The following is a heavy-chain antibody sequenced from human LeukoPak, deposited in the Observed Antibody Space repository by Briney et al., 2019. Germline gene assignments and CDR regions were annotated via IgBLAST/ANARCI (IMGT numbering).Heavy chain of an antibody. CDR2: IKPSGGST. V-gene: IGHV1-46*01. CDR3: ARDPAYYYGSGSYYNENY. Sequence: ASVKVSCKASGYTFTSYYMHWVRQAPGQGLEWMGIIKPSGGSTSYAQKFQGRVTMTRDTSISTAYMELSRLRSDDTPVYYCARDPAYYYGSGSYYNENYWGQGTLVTVSS. D-gene: IGHD3-10*01. CDR1: GYTFTSYY. J-gene: IGHJ4*02.